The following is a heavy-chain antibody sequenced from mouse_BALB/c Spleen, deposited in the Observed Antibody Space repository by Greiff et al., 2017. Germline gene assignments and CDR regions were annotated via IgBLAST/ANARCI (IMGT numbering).Heavy chain of an antibody. CDR1: GYTFTDYN. Sequence: VQLQQSGPELVKPGASVKISCTASGYTFTDYNMHWVKQSHGKSLEWIGYIYPYNGGTGSNKKFKSKATLTVDNSSSTAYMELRSLTSEDSAVYYCASTNPIYYYGSSFAYWGQGTLVTVSA. V-gene: IGHV1S29*02. CDR3: ASTNPIYYYGSSFAY. D-gene: IGHD1-1*01. J-gene: IGHJ3*01. CDR2: IYPYNGGT.